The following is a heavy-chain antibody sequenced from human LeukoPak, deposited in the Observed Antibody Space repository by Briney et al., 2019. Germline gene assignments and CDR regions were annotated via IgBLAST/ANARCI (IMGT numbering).Heavy chain of an antibody. CDR1: GFSLSTSGVA. J-gene: IGHJ3*02. V-gene: IGHV2-5*01. CDR3: AHREAKYRSNDGHAFDI. D-gene: IGHD2-2*01. CDR2: IYWNNDK. Sequence: ESGPTLVNPTQTLTVTCTFSGFSLSTSGVAMGWIRQPPGKALEWLALIYWNNDKRYRPSLKSRLTITKDTSKSQVVLTMTDMDPVDTATYYCAHREAKYRSNDGHAFDIWGQGTMVTVSS.